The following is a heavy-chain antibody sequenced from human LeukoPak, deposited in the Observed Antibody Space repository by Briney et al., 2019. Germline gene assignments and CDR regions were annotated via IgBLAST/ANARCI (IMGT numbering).Heavy chain of an antibody. CDR1: GYTFTGYY. CDR2: INPNSGGT. CDR3: ARAGGYSYGYKEFDY. Sequence: GASVKVSCKASGYTFTGYYMHWVRQAPGQGLEWMGWINPNSGGTNYAQKFQGRVTMTRDTSISTAYMELSRLRSDDTAVYYCARAGGYSYGYKEFDYWGQGTLVTVSS. J-gene: IGHJ4*02. D-gene: IGHD5-18*01. V-gene: IGHV1-2*02.